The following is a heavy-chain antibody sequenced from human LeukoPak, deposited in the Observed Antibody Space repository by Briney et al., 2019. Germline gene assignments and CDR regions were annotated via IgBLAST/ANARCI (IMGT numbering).Heavy chain of an antibody. Sequence: TGGSLRLSCAASGFTFSSYWMSWVRQAPGKGLEWVANIKQDGSEKYYVDSVKGRFTISRDNAKNSLYLQMNSLRAEDTAVYYCAREGGRGYSYGTYYFDYWGQGTLVTVSS. CDR1: GFTFSSYW. CDR3: AREGGRGYSYGTYYFDY. D-gene: IGHD5-18*01. J-gene: IGHJ4*02. V-gene: IGHV3-7*01. CDR2: IKQDGSEK.